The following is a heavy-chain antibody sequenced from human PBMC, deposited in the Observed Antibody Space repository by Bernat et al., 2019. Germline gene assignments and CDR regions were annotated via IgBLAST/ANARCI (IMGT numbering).Heavy chain of an antibody. Sequence: EVQLLESGGGLVQPGGSLRVSCAASGFTFSSYAMSWVRQAPGKGLEWVSGISGSGGSTYYADSVKGRFTISRDNSKNTLYLQMNSLRAEDTAVYYCAKERWLGIYGMDVWGQGTTVTVSS. CDR2: ISGSGGST. CDR1: GFTFSSYA. CDR3: AKERWLGIYGMDV. V-gene: IGHV3-23*01. D-gene: IGHD3-10*01. J-gene: IGHJ6*02.